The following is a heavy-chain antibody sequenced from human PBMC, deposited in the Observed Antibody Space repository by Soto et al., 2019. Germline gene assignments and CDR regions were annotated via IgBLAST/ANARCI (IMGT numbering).Heavy chain of an antibody. CDR1: GFTLSSYA. CDR3: TKGVVVVAASSYYMDV. Sequence: GGSLRLSCAASGFTLSSYAMRWVRQAPGKGLEWVSAISGGGTVTYYADSVKGRFTISRDNSKNTLYLQMNSLRVEDTAVYYCTKGVVVVAASSYYMDVWGKGTTVTVSS. V-gene: IGHV3-23*01. CDR2: ISGGGTVT. J-gene: IGHJ6*03. D-gene: IGHD2-15*01.